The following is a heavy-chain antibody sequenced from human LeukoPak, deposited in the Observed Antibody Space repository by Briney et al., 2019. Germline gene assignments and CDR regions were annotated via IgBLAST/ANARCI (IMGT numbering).Heavy chain of an antibody. CDR3: ARVGDYYDSSGYYTYYFDY. J-gene: IGHJ4*02. CDR2: ISSSSSYI. CDR1: GFTFSSYS. D-gene: IGHD3-22*01. V-gene: IGHV3-21*01. Sequence: KTGGSLRLSCAASGFTFSSYSMNWVRQAPGKGLEWVSSISSSSSYIYYADSVKGRFTISRDNAKNSLYLQMNSLRAEDTAVYYCARVGDYYDSSGYYTYYFDYWGQGTLVTVSS.